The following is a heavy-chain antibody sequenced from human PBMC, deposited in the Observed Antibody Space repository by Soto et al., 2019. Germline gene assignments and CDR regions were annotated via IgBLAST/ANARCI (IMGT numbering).Heavy chain of an antibody. Sequence: SVKVSCKASGGTFSSYAISWVRQAPGQGLEWMGGTIPMFGTADYAQKFQGRVTITADESTSAAYMELSSLRSDDTAVYYCATMKGGSQYYYYGMDVWGQGTTVTVSS. CDR2: TIPMFGTA. CDR3: ATMKGGSQYYYYGMDV. V-gene: IGHV1-69*13. D-gene: IGHD3-10*01. J-gene: IGHJ6*02. CDR1: GGTFSSYA.